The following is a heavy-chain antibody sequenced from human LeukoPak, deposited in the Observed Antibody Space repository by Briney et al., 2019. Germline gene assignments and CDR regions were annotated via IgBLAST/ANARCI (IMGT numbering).Heavy chain of an antibody. D-gene: IGHD3-3*01. CDR3: ARDYDFWSGYLPQGYNWFDP. CDR2: ISSSSSYI. Sequence: PGGSLRLSCAASGFTFSSYSMNWVRQAPGKGLEWVSSISSSSSYIYYADSVKGRFTISRDDAKNSLYLQMNSLRAEDTAVYYCARDYDFWSGYLPQGYNWFDPWGQGTLVTVSS. J-gene: IGHJ5*02. CDR1: GFTFSSYS. V-gene: IGHV3-21*01.